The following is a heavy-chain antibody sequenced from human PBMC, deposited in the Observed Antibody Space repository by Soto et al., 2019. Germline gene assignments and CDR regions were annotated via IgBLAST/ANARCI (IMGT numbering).Heavy chain of an antibody. CDR2: ISYDGSNK. CDR1: GFTFSSYA. J-gene: IGHJ4*02. D-gene: IGHD5-18*01. Sequence: GGSLRLSCAASGFTFSSYAMHWVRQAPGKGLEWVAVISYDGSNKYYADSVKGRFTISRDNSKNTLYLQMNSLRAEDTAVYYCARDPILDTAMVFYFDYWGQGTLVTVSS. CDR3: ARDPILDTAMVFYFDY. V-gene: IGHV3-30-3*01.